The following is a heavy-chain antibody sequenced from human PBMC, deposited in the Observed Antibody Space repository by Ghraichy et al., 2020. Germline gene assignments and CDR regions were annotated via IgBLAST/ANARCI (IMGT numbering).Heavy chain of an antibody. J-gene: IGHJ4*02. Sequence: ASVKVSCKASGYTFTGYGINWVRQAPGQGLEWMGWIGANNGKADYAQKFQDKVTMTTDTSTSTAYMELRSLRSDDTAVYYCASPRSGRAWHYLDYWGQGTLVTVSS. CDR1: GYTFTGYG. D-gene: IGHD2-8*02. CDR2: IGANNGKA. CDR3: ASPRSGRAWHYLDY. V-gene: IGHV1-18*01.